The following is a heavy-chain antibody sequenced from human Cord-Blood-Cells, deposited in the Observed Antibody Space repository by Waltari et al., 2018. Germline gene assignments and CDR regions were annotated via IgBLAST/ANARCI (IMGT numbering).Heavy chain of an antibody. CDR3: ARDYEGYYFDY. J-gene: IGHJ4*02. CDR1: GYTFTGYY. Sequence: QVQLVQSGAEVKKPGASVKVSCKASGYTFTGYYMHWVRQAPGQWLEWMGWINPNSGGTNYAKRLQGRGTMTRDTSISTAYMELSRLRSDDTAVYYCARDYEGYYFDYWGQGTLVTVSS. V-gene: IGHV1-2*02. D-gene: IGHD3-3*01. CDR2: INPNSGGT.